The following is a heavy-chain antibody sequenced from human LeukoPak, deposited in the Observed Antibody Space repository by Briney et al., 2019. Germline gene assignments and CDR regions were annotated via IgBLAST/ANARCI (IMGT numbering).Heavy chain of an antibody. CDR1: GGSISSYY. Sequence: SETLSLTCTVSGGSISSYYWSWIRQPPGKGLEWIGYIYYSGGTNYNPSLKSRVTISVDKSKNQFSLKLKSVTAADTAVYYCARGLRYGDYGHYYGMDVWGQGTTVTVSS. CDR3: ARGLRYGDYGHYYGMDV. D-gene: IGHD4-17*01. CDR2: IYYSGGT. V-gene: IGHV4-59*01. J-gene: IGHJ6*02.